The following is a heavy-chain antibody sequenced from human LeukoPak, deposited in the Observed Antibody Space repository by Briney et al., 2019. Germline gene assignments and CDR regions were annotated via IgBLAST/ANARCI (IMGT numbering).Heavy chain of an antibody. Sequence: GGSLRLSCAASGFTFSVAAMTWVRQAPGKGLEWVSAITGSGETTFYADSVKGRFTVSRDNSKDTLYLQMNSLRVDDTAVYYCAKGRSYGDYAKFDYWGQGTLVTVSS. CDR2: ITGSGETT. D-gene: IGHD4-17*01. CDR1: GFTFSVAA. J-gene: IGHJ4*02. V-gene: IGHV3-23*01. CDR3: AKGRSYGDYAKFDY.